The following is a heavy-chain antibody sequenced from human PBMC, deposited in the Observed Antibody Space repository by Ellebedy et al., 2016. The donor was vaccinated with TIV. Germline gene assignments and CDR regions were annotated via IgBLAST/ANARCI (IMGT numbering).Heavy chain of an antibody. V-gene: IGHV3-7*03. CDR1: GITFSQYW. CDR3: ARAGGRHSTGSGFY. CDR2: INQDGTVP. D-gene: IGHD2-2*01. J-gene: IGHJ4*02. Sequence: PGGSLRLSCAASGITFSQYWMNWVRQAPGKGLEWLANINQDGTVPDYLDSLKGRFSIPRDNAKNLLYLQMRNLRAEDTAVFYCARAGGRHSTGSGFYWGQGTRVTVST.